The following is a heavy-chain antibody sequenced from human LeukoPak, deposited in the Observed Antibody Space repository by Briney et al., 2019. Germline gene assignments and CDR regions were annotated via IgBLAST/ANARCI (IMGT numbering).Heavy chain of an antibody. Sequence: PSETLSLTCTVSGGSISSYYWSWIRQPPGKGLEWIGYIYYSGSTNYNPSLKSRVTISVDTSKNQFSLKLSSVTAADTAVYYCARHGGTQSLPDYWGQGTLVTVSS. CDR1: GGSISSYY. V-gene: IGHV4-59*08. J-gene: IGHJ4*02. CDR2: IYYSGST. CDR3: ARHGGTQSLPDY. D-gene: IGHD3-16*01.